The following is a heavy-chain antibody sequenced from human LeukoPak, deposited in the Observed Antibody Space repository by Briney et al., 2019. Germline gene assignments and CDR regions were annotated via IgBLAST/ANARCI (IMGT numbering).Heavy chain of an antibody. CDR3: ARVRCSGGSCYLLDY. CDR1: GGSISSGDYY. J-gene: IGHJ4*02. CDR2: IYYSGST. D-gene: IGHD2-15*01. V-gene: IGHV4-30-4*01. Sequence: PSQTLSLTCTVSGGSISSGDYYWSWIRQPPGKGLEWIGYIYYSGSTYYNPSRKSRVTISVDMSKNQFSLKLSSVTAADTAVYYCARVRCSGGSCYLLDYWGQGTLVTVSS.